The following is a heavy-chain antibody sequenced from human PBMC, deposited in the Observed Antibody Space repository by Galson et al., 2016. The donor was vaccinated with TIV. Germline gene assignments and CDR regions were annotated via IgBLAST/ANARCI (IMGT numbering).Heavy chain of an antibody. CDR3: ARERGSMTMILVVDYHYGMDV. D-gene: IGHD3-22*01. J-gene: IGHJ6*02. CDR1: GYTFRNYG. Sequence: SVKVSCKASGYTFRNYGFSWVRQAPGQGLEWLGWISSYNGDPHYAYNLRGRLTMTTDSSTTTASMELRSLRSDDTAVYFCARERGSMTMILVVDYHYGMDVWGQGTTVTVSS. V-gene: IGHV1-18*04. CDR2: ISSYNGDP.